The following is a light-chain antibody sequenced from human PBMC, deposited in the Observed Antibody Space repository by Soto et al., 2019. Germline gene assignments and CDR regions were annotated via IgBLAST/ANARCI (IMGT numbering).Light chain of an antibody. CDR1: KSVSSSY. CDR3: QQYGSSPYT. J-gene: IGKJ2*01. V-gene: IGKV3-20*01. Sequence: EIVLTQSPGTLSLSPGERATLSCRASKSVSSSYLAWYQQKPGQAPWLLIYGASSRATGIPDRFSGSGSGTDFTLTISRLEPEDFAVYYCQQYGSSPYTFGQGTKLEIK. CDR2: GAS.